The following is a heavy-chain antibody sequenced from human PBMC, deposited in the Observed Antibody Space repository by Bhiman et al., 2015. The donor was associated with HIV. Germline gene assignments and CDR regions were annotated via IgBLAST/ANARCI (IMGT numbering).Heavy chain of an antibody. Sequence: EVQLLESGGGLVQPGGSLRLSCAASGFTFSSSAMSWVRQAPGKGLEWVAGISGSGLSTAYADSVRGRFTISRDNSKNTLYLHMNSLRAEDTAVYYCAKTPYRSTWYYFDYWGQGTLVTVSS. CDR2: ISGSGLST. D-gene: IGHD6-13*01. V-gene: IGHV3-23*01. CDR3: AKTPYRSTWYYFDY. CDR1: GFTFSSSA. J-gene: IGHJ4*02.